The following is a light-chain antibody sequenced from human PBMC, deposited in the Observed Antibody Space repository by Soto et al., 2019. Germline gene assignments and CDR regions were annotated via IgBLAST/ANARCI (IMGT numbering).Light chain of an antibody. CDR1: QTIMTY. V-gene: IGKV1-39*01. CDR3: QQSYNSPQT. CDR2: AAS. Sequence: DIQVTQSPLYLSASVGDEVTITCRASQTIMTYLNWYQLKPGKPPRLLIYAASSLQSGVPSRFSGSGSGTDFTLTISSLQPEDFATYSCQQSYNSPQTFGRGTKVEIK. J-gene: IGKJ1*01.